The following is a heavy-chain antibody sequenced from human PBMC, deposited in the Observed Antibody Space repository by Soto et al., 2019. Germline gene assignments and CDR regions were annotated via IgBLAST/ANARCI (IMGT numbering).Heavy chain of an antibody. CDR2: IGYDGSSE. V-gene: IGHV3-30*18. J-gene: IGHJ4*02. CDR1: GFMFDSYG. Sequence: QVQLVESGGGVVQAGRSLRLSCAASGFMFDSYGMHWVRQTPGKGLEWVAVIGYDGSSEFYADSVKGRFIVSRDNSKNTVYLRMNRVRDEGTAVYYSAKDVICIDGSCFPAFESWGQGNLVAVSS. D-gene: IGHD2-15*01. CDR3: AKDVICIDGSCFPAFES.